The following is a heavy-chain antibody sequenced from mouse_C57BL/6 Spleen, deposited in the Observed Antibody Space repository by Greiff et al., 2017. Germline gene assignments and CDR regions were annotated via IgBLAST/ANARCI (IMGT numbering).Heavy chain of an antibody. D-gene: IGHD1-1*02. CDR2: INPSNGGT. CDR1: GYTFTSYW. CDR3: ARTMVPGAMGY. J-gene: IGHJ4*01. V-gene: IGHV1-53*01. Sequence: QVQLQQPGTELVMPGASVKLSCKASGYTFTSYWMHWVKQRPGQGLEWIGNINPSNGGTNYNEKFKSKATLTVDKSSSTAYMQHSSLTSEDAAVYYCARTMVPGAMGYWGQGTSGTVSS.